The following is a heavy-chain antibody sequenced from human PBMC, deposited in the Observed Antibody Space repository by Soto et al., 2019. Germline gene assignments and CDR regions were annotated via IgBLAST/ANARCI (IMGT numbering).Heavy chain of an antibody. V-gene: IGHV3-23*01. CDR1: GFTFRSYA. J-gene: IGHJ4*02. D-gene: IGHD4-17*01. Sequence: EVQLLESGGGLVQPGGSLRLSCAASGFTFRSYAMSWVRQAPGKGLEWVSTVSGSGTNTYYADSVKCRFTVSRGNSKNTLYLQMNSLRAEDTAVYYCAKDRTVTPDYFDYWGQGTLVTVSS. CDR3: AKDRTVTPDYFDY. CDR2: VSGSGTNT.